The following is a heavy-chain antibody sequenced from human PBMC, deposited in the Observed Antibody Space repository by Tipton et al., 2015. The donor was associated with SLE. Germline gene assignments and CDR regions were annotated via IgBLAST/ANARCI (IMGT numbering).Heavy chain of an antibody. CDR2: VYTSGIT. J-gene: IGHJ5*02. CDR3: ARSPAYCGGDCYDNWFDP. CDR1: GGSISSYY. D-gene: IGHD2-21*01. Sequence: TLSLTCTVSGGSISSYYWSWIRQPAGKGLEWIGHVYTSGITNFNPSLKSRVTISLDTSNNQFSLNLISVTAADTAVYFCARSPAYCGGDCYDNWFDPWGQGTLVTVSS. V-gene: IGHV4-4*07.